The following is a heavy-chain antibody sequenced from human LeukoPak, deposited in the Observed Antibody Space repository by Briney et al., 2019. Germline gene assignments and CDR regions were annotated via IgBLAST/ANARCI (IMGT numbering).Heavy chain of an antibody. J-gene: IGHJ5*02. CDR3: ARDRDDYGDYGLFDP. V-gene: IGHV1-18*01. CDR1: GYTFTSYG. Sequence: GASVKVSCKASGYTFTSYGISWVRQAPGQGLEWMGWISAYNGNTNYAQKLQGRVTMTTDTSTSTAYMELRSLRSDDTAVYYCARDRDDYGDYGLFDPWGQGTLVTVSS. CDR2: ISAYNGNT. D-gene: IGHD4-17*01.